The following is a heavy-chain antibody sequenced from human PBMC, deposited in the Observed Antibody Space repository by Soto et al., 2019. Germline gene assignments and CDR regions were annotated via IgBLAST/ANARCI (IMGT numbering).Heavy chain of an antibody. D-gene: IGHD1-26*01. CDR1: GFTFSSYA. J-gene: IGHJ4*02. CDR2: ISGSGGST. CDR3: AKDIKTWELLLTFDD. Sequence: EVQLLESGGGLVQPGGSLRLSCAASGFTFSSYAMSWVRQAPGKGLEWVSAISGSGGSTYYADSVKGRFTMSRDNSKNTLHMQMNSLRAEDTAVYYCAKDIKTWELLLTFDDWGQGTLVTVAS. V-gene: IGHV3-23*01.